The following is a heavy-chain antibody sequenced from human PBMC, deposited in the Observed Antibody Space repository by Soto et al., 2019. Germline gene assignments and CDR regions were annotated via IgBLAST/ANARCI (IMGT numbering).Heavy chain of an antibody. CDR1: GFTFSSYA. J-gene: IGHJ6*02. D-gene: IGHD2-2*02. Sequence: PGGSLRLSCAASGFTFSSYAMSWVRQAPGKGLGWVSAISGSGGSTYYADSVKGRFTISRDNSKNTLYLQMNSLRAEDTAVYYCAREVYYCSSTSCYTIGYYYYYYGMDVWGHGTTVTVSS. V-gene: IGHV3-23*01. CDR3: AREVYYCSSTSCYTIGYYYYYYGMDV. CDR2: ISGSGGST.